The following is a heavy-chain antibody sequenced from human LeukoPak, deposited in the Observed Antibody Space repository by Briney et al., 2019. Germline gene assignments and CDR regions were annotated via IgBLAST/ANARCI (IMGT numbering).Heavy chain of an antibody. CDR1: GGSFSGSY. CDR2: INHSGST. J-gene: IGHJ4*02. V-gene: IGHV4-34*01. D-gene: IGHD6-13*01. CDR3: ARTRIAPDY. Sequence: SETLSITYDVYGGSFSGSYWRWIRQPPGKGLEWIGEINHSGSTNYTPFLKSRVTISVDTSKNQFSLKLSSVTAADTAVYYCARTRIAPDYWGQGTLVTVSS.